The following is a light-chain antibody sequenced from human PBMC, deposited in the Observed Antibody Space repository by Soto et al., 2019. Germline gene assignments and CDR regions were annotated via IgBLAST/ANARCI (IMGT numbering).Light chain of an antibody. CDR2: VAS. CDR3: QQYGSSPRT. V-gene: IGKV3-20*01. J-gene: IGKJ1*01. CDR1: QSVSSSY. Sequence: EIVLTQSPGTLSLSPGERATLSCRASQSVSSSYLAWYQQKPGQAPRLLIYVASSRATGIPDRFSVSGCGTEFALTISRLEPEDFAVYYCQQYGSSPRTFGQGTKVEIK.